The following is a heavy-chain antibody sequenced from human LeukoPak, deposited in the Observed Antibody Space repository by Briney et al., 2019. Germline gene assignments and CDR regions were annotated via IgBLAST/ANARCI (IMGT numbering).Heavy chain of an antibody. Sequence: SETLSLTCTVSGGSISSNYWSWIRQPPGKRLEWIGYIYYSGSTNYNPSLKSRLTISVDTSKNQFSLKLSSVTAADTAVYYCARGRLRRRYWFDPWGQGTLVTVSS. D-gene: IGHD4-17*01. CDR1: GGSISSNY. V-gene: IGHV4-59*01. J-gene: IGHJ5*02. CDR2: IYYSGST. CDR3: ARGRLRRRYWFDP.